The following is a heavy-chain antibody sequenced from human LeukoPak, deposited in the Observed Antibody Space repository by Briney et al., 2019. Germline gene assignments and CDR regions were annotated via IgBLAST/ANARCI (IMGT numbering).Heavy chain of an antibody. CDR1: GGSISSYY. V-gene: IGHV4-59*01. CDR2: IYYSGST. J-gene: IGHJ5*02. D-gene: IGHD3-22*01. CDR3: ARVSRDSSGSYYGCFDP. Sequence: SETLSLTCTVSGGSISSYYWSWIRQPPGKGLEWIGYIYYSGSTNYNPSLKSRVTISVDTSKNQFSLKLSSVTAADTAVYCCARVSRDSSGSYYGCFDPWGQGTLVTVSS.